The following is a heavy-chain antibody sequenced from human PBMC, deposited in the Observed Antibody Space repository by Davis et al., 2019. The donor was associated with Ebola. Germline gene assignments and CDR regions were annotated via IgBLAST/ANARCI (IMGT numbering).Heavy chain of an antibody. V-gene: IGHV4-34*01. CDR3: ARATQSGYDLFYYYGMDV. J-gene: IGHJ6*02. CDR2: INHSGST. D-gene: IGHD5-12*01. CDR1: GGSFSGYY. Sequence: MPSETLSLTCAVYGGSFSGYYWSWIRQPPGKGLEWIGEINHSGSTNYNPSLKSRVTISVDTSKNQFSLKLSSVTAADTAVYYCARATQSGYDLFYYYGMDVWGQGTTVTVSS.